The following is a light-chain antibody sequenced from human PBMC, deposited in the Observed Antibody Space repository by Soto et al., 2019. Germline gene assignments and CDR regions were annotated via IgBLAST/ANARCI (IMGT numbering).Light chain of an antibody. CDR1: QSVSSSY. CDR2: GAS. Sequence: EIVLTQSPGTLSLSPGERATHSCRASQSVSSSYLAWYQQKPGQAPRLLIYGASSRATGIPDRFSGSGSGTDFNFTISRLEPEDFAVYYCQQYGSSSWTFGQGTKVEIK. J-gene: IGKJ1*01. CDR3: QQYGSSSWT. V-gene: IGKV3-20*01.